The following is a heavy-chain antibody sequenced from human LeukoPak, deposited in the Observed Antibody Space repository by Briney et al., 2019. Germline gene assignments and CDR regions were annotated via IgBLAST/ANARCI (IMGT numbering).Heavy chain of an antibody. CDR1: GYIFTNYW. CDR2: VYPRNSET. V-gene: IGHV5-51*01. D-gene: IGHD5-12*01. J-gene: IGHJ4*02. CDR3: ARHRYDGSDTQGFDS. Sequence: GESLKISCKGSGYIFTNYWIAWVRQMPGKGLEWMGIVYPRNSETRYSPSFQGQVTISADKSISTGYLQWRSLKASDTAMYFCARHRYDGSDTQGFDSWGQGTLVTVSS.